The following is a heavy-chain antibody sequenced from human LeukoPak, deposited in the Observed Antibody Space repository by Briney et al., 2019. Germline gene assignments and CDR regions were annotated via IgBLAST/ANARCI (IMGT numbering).Heavy chain of an antibody. Sequence: SETLSLTCAVSGGSIGTYYWSWIRQPAGKGLEWIGRIFTTGGANYTPSLKSRVTMSLDTSKNLFSLKLNSVTAADTAVYYCVRDGPSWGLLWGQGALVTVSS. J-gene: IGHJ4*02. CDR1: GGSIGTYY. CDR3: VRDGPSWGLL. D-gene: IGHD7-27*01. V-gene: IGHV4-4*07. CDR2: IFTTGGA.